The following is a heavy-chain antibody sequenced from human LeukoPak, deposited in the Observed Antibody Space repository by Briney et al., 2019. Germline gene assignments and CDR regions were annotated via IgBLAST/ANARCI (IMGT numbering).Heavy chain of an antibody. V-gene: IGHV4-30-2*02. D-gene: IGHD3-16*01. CDR1: GGSISSGGYS. CDR3: ATTKGGVRGKFDP. J-gene: IGHJ5*02. Sequence: TLSLTCAVSGGSISSGGYSWSWIRQPPGKGLEWIGYIYHSGSTYYNPSLKSRVTISVDRSKNQFSLKLSSVTAADTAVYYCATTKGGVRGKFDPWGQGTLVTVSS. CDR2: IYHSGST.